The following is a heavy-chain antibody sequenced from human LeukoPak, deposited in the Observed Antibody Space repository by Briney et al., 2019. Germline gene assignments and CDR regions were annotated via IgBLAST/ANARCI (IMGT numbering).Heavy chain of an antibody. V-gene: IGHV3-48*04. CDR1: GFTFSSYA. J-gene: IGHJ4*02. CDR3: ARTPWYYDSSGYSGVDY. D-gene: IGHD3-22*01. Sequence: GGSLRLSCAASGFTFSSYAMSWVRQAPGKGLEWVSYISSSGSTIYYADSVKGRFTISRDNAKNSLYLQMNSLRAEDTAVYYCARTPWYYDSSGYSGVDYWGQGALVTVSS. CDR2: ISSSGSTI.